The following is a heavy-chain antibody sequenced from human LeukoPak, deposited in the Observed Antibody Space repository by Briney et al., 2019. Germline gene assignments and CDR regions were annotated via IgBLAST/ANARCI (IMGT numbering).Heavy chain of an antibody. CDR1: GFTFNSYW. J-gene: IGHJ4*02. V-gene: IGHV3-74*01. CDR3: ARSVAVVTATFGY. D-gene: IGHD2-15*01. Sequence: GGSLRLSCAASGFTFNSYWMHWVRQAPGKGLVWVSRINSDGSSTSYADSVKGRFTISRDNAKNTLCLQMNSLRAEDTAVYYCARSVAVVTATFGYWGQGTLVTVSS. CDR2: INSDGSST.